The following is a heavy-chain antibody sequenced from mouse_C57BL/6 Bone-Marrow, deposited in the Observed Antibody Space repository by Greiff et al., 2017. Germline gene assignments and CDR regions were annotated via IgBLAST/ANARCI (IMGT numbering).Heavy chain of an antibody. Sequence: QVQLQQPGAELVKPGASVKLSCKASGYTFTSYWMHWVKQRPGRGLGWIGRIEPNSGGTKYNEKYKSKATLTVDKPSSTAYMQLSSLTSEASAVYYCARRMDYWGQGTAVTVSS. V-gene: IGHV1-72*01. CDR3: ARRMDY. CDR1: GYTFTSYW. J-gene: IGHJ4*01. CDR2: IEPNSGGT.